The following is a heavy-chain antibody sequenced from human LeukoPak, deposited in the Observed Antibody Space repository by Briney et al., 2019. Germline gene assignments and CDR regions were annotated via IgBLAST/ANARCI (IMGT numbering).Heavy chain of an antibody. CDR2: IIPVFGTP. V-gene: IGHV1-69*13. J-gene: IGHJ4*02. D-gene: IGHD2-2*01. CDR1: GDTFKNHD. CDR3: ARGGRYCRSTSCWDF. Sequence: SVKVSCKASGDTFKNHDINWVRQAPGQGLEWMGGIIPVFGTPNYAQRFQGRVRITADESTTTAYMELSSLRSDDTALYYCARGGRYCRSTSCWDFWGQGTLVTVSS.